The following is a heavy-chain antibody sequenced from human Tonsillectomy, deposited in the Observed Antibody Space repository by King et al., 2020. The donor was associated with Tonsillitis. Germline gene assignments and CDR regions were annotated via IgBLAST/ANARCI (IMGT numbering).Heavy chain of an antibody. D-gene: IGHD4-17*01. CDR2: VKSKTDGGTT. V-gene: IGHV3-15*01. CDR3: NTGLDYGDPAYYFDS. Sequence: VQLVESGGGLVKPGGSLRLSCAASGFTFSNAWMSWVRQAPGKGLEWVGRVKSKTDGGTTDYAAPVKGRFTISRDDSKNTLYLQMNSLKTEDTAVYYCNTGLDYGDPAYYFDSWGQGTLVTVSS. J-gene: IGHJ4*02. CDR1: GFTFSNAW.